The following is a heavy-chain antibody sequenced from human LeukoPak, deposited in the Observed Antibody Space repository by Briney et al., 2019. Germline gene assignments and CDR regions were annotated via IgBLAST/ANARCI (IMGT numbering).Heavy chain of an antibody. Sequence: GGSLRLSCAASGFTFSSYAMSWVRQAPGKGLEWVSAISGSGGSTYYADSVKGRFTTSRDNSKNTPYLQMNSLRAEDTAVYYCARDIVVVVAATPGYFDYWGQGTLVTVSS. J-gene: IGHJ4*02. CDR2: ISGSGGST. D-gene: IGHD2-15*01. CDR3: ARDIVVVVAATPGYFDY. V-gene: IGHV3-23*01. CDR1: GFTFSSYA.